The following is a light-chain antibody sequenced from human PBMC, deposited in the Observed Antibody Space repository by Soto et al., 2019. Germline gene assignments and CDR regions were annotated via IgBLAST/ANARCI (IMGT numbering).Light chain of an antibody. CDR3: QQYNNWPPLT. CDR1: QSVSSN. Sequence: EIAMTQSPASLSVSPGERATLSCRASQSVSSNLAWYQQRAGQPPRLLIYGASTRATGIPARFSGSGSGTEFTLTISSLQSEDFAVYYCQQYNNWPPLTFGGGTKVEIK. CDR2: GAS. J-gene: IGKJ4*01. V-gene: IGKV3-15*01.